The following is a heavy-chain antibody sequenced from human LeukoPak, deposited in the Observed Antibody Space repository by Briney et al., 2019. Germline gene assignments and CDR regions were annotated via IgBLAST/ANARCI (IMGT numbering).Heavy chain of an antibody. CDR1: GFSFDEYT. CDR3: AKDLDSSGYRFYLRH. Sequence: GGSLRFSCAASGFSFDEYTLHWVRQAPGKGLEWVSLISWVGGSRDYADSVKGRFTISRDNSKNSLYLQMNSLRTEDTALYYCAKDLDSSGYRFYLRHWGQGTLVTVSS. D-gene: IGHD3-22*01. J-gene: IGHJ1*01. CDR2: ISWVGGSR. V-gene: IGHV3-43*01.